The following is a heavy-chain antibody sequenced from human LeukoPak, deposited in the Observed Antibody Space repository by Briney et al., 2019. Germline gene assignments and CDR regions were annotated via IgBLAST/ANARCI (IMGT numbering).Heavy chain of an antibody. CDR1: GGSFSGYY. J-gene: IGHJ4*02. CDR3: ARRGIGGNSFFDY. V-gene: IGHV4-34*01. CDR2: INHSGST. D-gene: IGHD4-23*01. Sequence: KPSETLSLTCAVYGGSFSGYYWSWIRQPPGKGLEWIGEINHSGSTNYNPSLKSRVTISVDTSKNQFSPKLSSVTAADTAVYYCARRGIGGNSFFDYWGQGTLVTVSS.